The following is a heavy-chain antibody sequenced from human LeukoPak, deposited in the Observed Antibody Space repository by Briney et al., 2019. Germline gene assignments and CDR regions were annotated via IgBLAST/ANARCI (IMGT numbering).Heavy chain of an antibody. CDR2: ISGSGGST. D-gene: IGHD3-10*01. Sequence: GGTLRLSCAASGFIFSSYGMSWVRQAPGKGLEWVSAISGSGGSTYYADSVKGRFTISRDNSKNTLYLQMNNLRAEDTTVYYCAKTRGSGPFDYWGQGTLVTVSS. J-gene: IGHJ4*02. CDR3: AKTRGSGPFDY. V-gene: IGHV3-23*01. CDR1: GFIFSSYG.